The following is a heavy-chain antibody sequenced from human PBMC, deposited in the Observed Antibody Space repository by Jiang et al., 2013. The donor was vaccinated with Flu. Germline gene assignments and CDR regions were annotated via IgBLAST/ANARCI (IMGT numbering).Heavy chain of an antibody. J-gene: IGHJ5*02. V-gene: IGHV1-2*04. CDR3: TRGASVSSTGWYRRWFDP. CDR2: IDPKSGGT. Sequence: TGYYLHWGRQAPGQGLEWVGWIDPKSGGTKYAQKFQGWVTMTRDTAISTAYIELSRLKSDDTALYYCTRGASVSSTGWYRRWFDPWGQGTLVTVSS. CDR1: TGYY. D-gene: IGHD6-19*01.